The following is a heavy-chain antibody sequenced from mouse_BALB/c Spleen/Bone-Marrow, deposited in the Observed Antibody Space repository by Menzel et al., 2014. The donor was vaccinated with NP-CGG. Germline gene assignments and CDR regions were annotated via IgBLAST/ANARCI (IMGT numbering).Heavy chain of an antibody. J-gene: IGHJ2*01. CDR1: GYTFTTYW. CDR2: IYPGEGDT. CDR3: SREPSNWGYY. Sequence: SGAELARPGASVKLSCKTSGYTFTTYWMQWVKQRPGQGLEWIGAIYPGEGDTRYTQKFKGKATLTADKSSSTAYIQLSNLTSEDSAVYYCSREPSNWGYYWGQGTTLTVSS. V-gene: IGHV1-87*01.